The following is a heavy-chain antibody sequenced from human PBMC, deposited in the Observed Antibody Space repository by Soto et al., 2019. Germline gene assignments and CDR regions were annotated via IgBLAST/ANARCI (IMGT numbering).Heavy chain of an antibody. Sequence: SQTLSLTCTVSGYSISSGYYWGWIRQPPGKGLEWIGSIYHSGSTYYNPSLKSRVTISVDTSKNQFSLKLSSVTAADTAVYYCARVIHQQGELLPGYYWGQGTLVTVSS. CDR2: IYHSGST. D-gene: IGHD1-26*01. V-gene: IGHV4-38-2*02. J-gene: IGHJ4*02. CDR3: ARVIHQQGELLPGYY. CDR1: GYSISSGYY.